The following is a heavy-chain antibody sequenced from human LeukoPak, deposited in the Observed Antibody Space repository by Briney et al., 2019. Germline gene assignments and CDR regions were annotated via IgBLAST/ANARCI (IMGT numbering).Heavy chain of an antibody. J-gene: IGHJ4*02. Sequence: SETLSLTCAVYGGSFSGYYWSWIRQPPGKGLEWIGEINHSGSTNYNPSLKSRVTISVDTSKNQFSLKLSSVTAADTAVYYCARGCSGGNPSYFDYWGQGTLVTVSS. CDR2: INHSGST. CDR3: ARGCSGGNPSYFDY. CDR1: GGSFSGYY. V-gene: IGHV4-34*01. D-gene: IGHD4-23*01.